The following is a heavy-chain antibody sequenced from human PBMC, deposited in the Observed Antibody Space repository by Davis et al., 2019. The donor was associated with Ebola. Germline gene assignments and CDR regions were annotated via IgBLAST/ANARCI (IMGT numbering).Heavy chain of an antibody. CDR2: IIPILGIA. V-gene: IGHV1-69*10. Sequence: SVKVSCKASGGTFSSYAISWVRQAPGQGLEWMGGIIPILGIANYAQKFQGRVTITADESTSTVYMELSSLRSEDTAVYYCARDGGLLTGRFDYWGQGTLVTVSS. CDR1: GGTFSSYA. D-gene: IGHD7-27*01. J-gene: IGHJ4*02. CDR3: ARDGGLLTGRFDY.